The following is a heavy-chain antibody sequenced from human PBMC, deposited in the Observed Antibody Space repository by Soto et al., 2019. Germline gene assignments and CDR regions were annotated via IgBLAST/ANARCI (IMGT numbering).Heavy chain of an antibody. CDR3: ARLWFGEPVDY. Sequence: SETLSLTCTVSGGSISRYYWSWIRQPPGKGLEWIGYIYYSGSTNYNPSLKSRVTISVDTSKNQFSLKLSSVTAADTAVYYCARLWFGEPVDYWGQGTLVTVSS. D-gene: IGHD3-10*01. V-gene: IGHV4-59*08. J-gene: IGHJ4*02. CDR1: GGSISRYY. CDR2: IYYSGST.